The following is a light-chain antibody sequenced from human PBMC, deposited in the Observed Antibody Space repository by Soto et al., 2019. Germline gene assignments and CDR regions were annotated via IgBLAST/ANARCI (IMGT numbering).Light chain of an antibody. CDR3: QQSYDTVWT. J-gene: IGKJ1*01. Sequence: DLQMTQSPSSLSASAGDRVTITCRASQSIVSYLNWYQQKPGKAPNLLIYAASSLQSGVPSRFSGSGSGTDFTLTISSLQPEDFATYYCQQSYDTVWTFGQGTKVEIK. CDR2: AAS. V-gene: IGKV1-39*01. CDR1: QSIVSY.